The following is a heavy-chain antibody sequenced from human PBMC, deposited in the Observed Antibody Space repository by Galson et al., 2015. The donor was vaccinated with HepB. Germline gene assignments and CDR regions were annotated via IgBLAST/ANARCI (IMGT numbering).Heavy chain of an antibody. V-gene: IGHV4-34*01. CDR2: INHSGST. J-gene: IGHJ6*02. CDR1: GGSFSGYY. Sequence: ETLSLTCAVYGGSFSGYYWSWIRQPPGKGLEWIGEINHSGSTNYNPSLESRVTISVDTSKNQFSLKLSSVTAADTAVYYCARQGSGWYGGGMDVWGQGTTVTVSS. D-gene: IGHD6-19*01. CDR3: ARQGSGWYGGGMDV.